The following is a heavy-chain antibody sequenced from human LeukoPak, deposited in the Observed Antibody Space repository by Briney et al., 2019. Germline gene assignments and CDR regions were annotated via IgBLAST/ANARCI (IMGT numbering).Heavy chain of an antibody. CDR3: ATDGSYGLNY. Sequence: GGSLRLSCAASGVSFSWTWMHWVRQAPGKGLVWVSHINSDGTTTSFADSVRGRFTISRDNTQGMVYLQMNSLRAEDTAVYYCATDGSYGLNYWGQGTLVTVSS. CDR1: GVSFSWTW. J-gene: IGHJ4*02. D-gene: IGHD3-16*01. CDR2: INSDGTTT. V-gene: IGHV3-74*01.